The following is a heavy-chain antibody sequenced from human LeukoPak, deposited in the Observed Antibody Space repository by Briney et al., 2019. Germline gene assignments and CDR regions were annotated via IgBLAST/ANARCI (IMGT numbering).Heavy chain of an antibody. Sequence: SVKVSCKASGGTFSSYAISWVRQAPGQGLEWMGGIIPIFGTANYAQKFQGRVTITADESTSTAYMELSSLRSEDTAVYYCARDTPGVSAEGSGSLPWSYWGQGTLVTVSS. CDR2: IIPIFGTA. CDR1: GGTFSSYA. CDR3: ARDTPGVSAEGSGSLPWSY. D-gene: IGHD3-10*01. J-gene: IGHJ4*02. V-gene: IGHV1-69*13.